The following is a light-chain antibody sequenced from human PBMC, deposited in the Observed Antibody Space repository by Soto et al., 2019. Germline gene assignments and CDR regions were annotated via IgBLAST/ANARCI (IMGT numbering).Light chain of an antibody. J-gene: IGKJ1*01. Sequence: LMTQSPATLSVSPGERATLSFTASQSVSNNFAWSQQKPGQAPRLLIYDASTRATGIPARFSGSGSGTECTLTISGLQSEDSAVYSCQQYNNWPPSTFGQGTLVEIK. CDR1: QSVSNN. CDR3: QQYNNWPPST. V-gene: IGKV3-15*01. CDR2: DAS.